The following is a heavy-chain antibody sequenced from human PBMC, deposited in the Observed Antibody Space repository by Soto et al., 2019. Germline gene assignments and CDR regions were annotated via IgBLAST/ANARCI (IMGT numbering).Heavy chain of an antibody. CDR1: GFTFGSYG. CDR3: ARDFAGPADNWFDP. V-gene: IGHV3-33*01. J-gene: IGHJ5*02. Sequence: GGSLRLSCAASGFTFGSYGMHWVRQAPGKGLEWVAVIWYDGSNKYYADSVKGRFTISRDNSKNTLYLQMNSLRAEDTAVYYCARDFAGPADNWFDPWGQGTLVTVSS. CDR2: IWYDGSNK.